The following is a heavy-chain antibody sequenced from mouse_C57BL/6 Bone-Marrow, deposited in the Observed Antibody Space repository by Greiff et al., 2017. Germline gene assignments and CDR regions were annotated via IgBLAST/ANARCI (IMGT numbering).Heavy chain of an antibody. D-gene: IGHD4-1*01. Sequence: QVQLQQPGAELVMPGASVKLSCKASGYTFTSYWMHWVKQRPGQGLEWIGEIDPSDSYTNYNQKFKGKSTLTVDKSSSTAYMQLSSLTSEDSAVYYCARFWDGGYVDYWGQGTTLTVSS. CDR1: GYTFTSYW. CDR2: IDPSDSYT. V-gene: IGHV1-69*01. CDR3: ARFWDGGYVDY. J-gene: IGHJ2*01.